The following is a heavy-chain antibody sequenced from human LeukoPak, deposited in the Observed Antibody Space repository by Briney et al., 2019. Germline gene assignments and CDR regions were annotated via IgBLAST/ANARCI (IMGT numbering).Heavy chain of an antibody. CDR3: AKDRALSLSSSRALDY. V-gene: IGHV3-23*01. CDR2: ISSSGGSP. Sequence: GGSLRLSFVASGFPFCTNAFSWVRPAPGKGLGWVSAISSSGGSPYYADSVNGRFTISRDNSKNTLYLQMNSLRAEDTALYYCAKDRALSLSSSRALDYWGQGTLVTVSS. J-gene: IGHJ4*02. D-gene: IGHD2-2*01. CDR1: GFPFCTNA.